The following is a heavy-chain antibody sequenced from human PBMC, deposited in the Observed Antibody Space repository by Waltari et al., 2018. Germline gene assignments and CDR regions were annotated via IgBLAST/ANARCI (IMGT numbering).Heavy chain of an antibody. J-gene: IGHJ4*02. V-gene: IGHV1-2*06. CDR3: ARDLGSDYGNRDY. Sequence: QVHLVQSGAEVKKPGASVKVSCKASGYTFTGSYIQWVRRAAGQGLEWMGRINPNSGDTNYAQKFQGRVTLTRDTSINTAYMELSSLKSDDTAVYYCARDLGSDYGNRDYWGQGTLVTVPS. CDR1: GYTFTGSY. D-gene: IGHD4-17*01. CDR2: INPNSGDT.